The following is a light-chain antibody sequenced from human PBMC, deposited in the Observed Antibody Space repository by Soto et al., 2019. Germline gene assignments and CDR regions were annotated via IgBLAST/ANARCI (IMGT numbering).Light chain of an antibody. CDR1: QSVSSSY. V-gene: IGKV3-20*01. Sequence: EIVLTQSPGTLSLSPGERATLSCRASQSVSSSYLAWYQQKPGQAPRLLIYDASSRATGIPDRFSDSGSGTDFTLTISRLEPEYFAVYYCQHFGTSALFGPGTKVDIK. CDR3: QHFGTSAL. J-gene: IGKJ3*01. CDR2: DAS.